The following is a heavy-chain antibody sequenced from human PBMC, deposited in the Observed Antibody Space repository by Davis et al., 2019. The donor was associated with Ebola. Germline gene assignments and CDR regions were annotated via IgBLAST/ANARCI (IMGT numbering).Heavy chain of an antibody. J-gene: IGHJ4*02. CDR3: ARGRFLEWLFAGGY. D-gene: IGHD3-3*01. CDR2: MKPNSGNT. Sequence: AASVKVSCKASVGTFSSYASSWARQAPGQGRGWMGYMKPNSGNTGFAQKFQVRVTMTRNTSISTAYMELSSLRSEDTAVYYCARGRFLEWLFAGGYWGQGTLVTVSS. V-gene: IGHV1-8*02. CDR1: VGTFSSYA.